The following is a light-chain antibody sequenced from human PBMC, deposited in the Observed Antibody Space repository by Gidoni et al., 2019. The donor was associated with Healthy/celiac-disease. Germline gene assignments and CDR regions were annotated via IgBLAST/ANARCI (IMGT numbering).Light chain of an antibody. CDR3: CSYAGSSTVV. J-gene: IGLJ2*01. CDR2: EGS. V-gene: IGLV2-23*01. Sequence: QSALTQPASVSGSPGQSITISCTGTSSDVRSYNLVSWYQPHPGKAPKLMIYEGSKRPSGVSNRFSGSKSGNTASLTISGLQAEDEADYYCCSYAGSSTVVFGGGTKLTVL. CDR1: SSDVRSYNL.